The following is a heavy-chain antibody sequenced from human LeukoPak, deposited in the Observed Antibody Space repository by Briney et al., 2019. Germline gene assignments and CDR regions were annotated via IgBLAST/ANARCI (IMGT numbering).Heavy chain of an antibody. Sequence: KRGASLQISCAGAGSIFTSYWSGCGRQLPGRGLGGMGIICPGDGGTTDSPAFQGQGTISADKSISTAYLPWSSLKASDTAMYYCARRGIAAEVDSWGQGTLVTVSP. J-gene: IGHJ4*02. V-gene: IGHV5-51*01. D-gene: IGHD6-13*01. CDR3: ARRGIAAEVDS. CDR1: GSIFTSYW. CDR2: ICPGDGGT.